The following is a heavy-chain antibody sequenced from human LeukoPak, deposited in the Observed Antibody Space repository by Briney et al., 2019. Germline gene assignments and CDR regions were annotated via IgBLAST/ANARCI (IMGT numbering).Heavy chain of an antibody. J-gene: IGHJ3*02. D-gene: IGHD6-19*01. CDR1: GDSFTSVTDY. Sequence: SETLSLTCTVSGDSFTSVTDYWAWIRQPPGKGLEWIASGDYSGGTYYNPSLESRVAISADMSKNQFSLKLSSVTAADTAVYYCARVMAVAGRDAFDIWGQGTMVTVSS. V-gene: IGHV4-39*07. CDR3: ARVMAVAGRDAFDI. CDR2: GDYSGGT.